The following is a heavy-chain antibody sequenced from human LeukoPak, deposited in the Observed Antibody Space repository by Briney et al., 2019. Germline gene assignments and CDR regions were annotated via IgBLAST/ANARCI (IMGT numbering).Heavy chain of an antibody. D-gene: IGHD3-9*01. V-gene: IGHV4-4*07. J-gene: IGHJ3*02. CDR3: ARVGPRYYDILTGYPEDAFDI. CDR1: GGSISSYY. CDR2: IYTSGST. Sequence: SETLSLTCTVSGGSISSYYWSWIRQPAGKGLEWIGRIYTSGSTNYNPSLKSRVTMSVDTSKNQFSLKLSSVTAADTAVYYCARVGPRYYDILTGYPEDAFDIWGQGTMVTVSS.